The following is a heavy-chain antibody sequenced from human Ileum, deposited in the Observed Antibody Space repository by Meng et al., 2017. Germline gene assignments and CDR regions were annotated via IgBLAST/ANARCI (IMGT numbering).Heavy chain of an antibody. J-gene: IGHJ4*02. V-gene: IGHV3-23*01. CDR3: AKGTSKDGYNP. D-gene: IGHD5-24*01. Sequence: GESLKISCAASGFTFSNYFMTWVRQAPGKGLEWVSAISDSGGFKSYADSVRGRFSISRDNSKDTLYLEMSSLKAEDTALYFCAKGTSKDGYNPWGQGTLVTVSS. CDR2: ISDSGGFK. CDR1: GFTFSNYF.